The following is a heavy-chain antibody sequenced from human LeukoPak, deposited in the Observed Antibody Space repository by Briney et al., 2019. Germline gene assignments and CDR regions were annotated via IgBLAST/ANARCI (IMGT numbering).Heavy chain of an antibody. CDR3: AKGAVAGRSHALDY. CDR2: ISYDGSNK. V-gene: IGHV3-30*18. J-gene: IGHJ4*02. D-gene: IGHD6-19*01. CDR1: GFTFSSYG. Sequence: GRSLRLSCAASGFTFSSYGMHWVRQAPGKGLEWVAVISYDGSNKYHADSVKGRFTISRDNSKNTLYLQMNSLRAEDTVVYYCAKGAVAGRSHALDYWGQGTLVTVSS.